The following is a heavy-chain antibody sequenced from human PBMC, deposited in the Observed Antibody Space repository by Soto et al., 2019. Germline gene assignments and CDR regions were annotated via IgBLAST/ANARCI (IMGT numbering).Heavy chain of an antibody. CDR2: IYYSGST. J-gene: IGHJ4*02. CDR1: GDSISSSSYY. CDR3: VRVPDYDILTGYYRPEFFDY. D-gene: IGHD3-9*01. V-gene: IGHV4-39*01. Sequence: SETLSLPCTVSGDSISSSSYYWGWIRQPPGKGLEWIGSIYYSGSTYYNPSLKSRVTISVDTSKNQFSLKLSSVTAADTAVYYCVRVPDYDILTGYYRPEFFDYWGQGTLVTVSS.